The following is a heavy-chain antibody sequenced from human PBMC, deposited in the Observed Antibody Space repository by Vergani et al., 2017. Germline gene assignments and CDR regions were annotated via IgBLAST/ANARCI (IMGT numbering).Heavy chain of an antibody. CDR3: AKQGGYDVWSGQYYFDF. J-gene: IGHJ4*02. CDR1: GFNFNNYV. CDR2: ISVGGRSI. V-gene: IGHV3-23*04. Sequence: EVQLVESGGALIQPGGSLRLSCAASGFNFNNYVITWIRQAPGRGLEWVSGISVGGRSIYYADSVKGRFTISRDNSKNTLSLQMNSLRAADTAVYYCAKQGGYDVWSGQYYFDFWGQGTLVTVSS. D-gene: IGHD3-3*01.